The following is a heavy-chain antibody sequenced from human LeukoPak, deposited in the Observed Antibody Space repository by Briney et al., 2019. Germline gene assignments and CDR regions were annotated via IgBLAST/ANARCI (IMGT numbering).Heavy chain of an antibody. CDR2: IIPIFGTA. CDR1: GGTFSSYA. CDR3: ARGILTGYYAYYFDY. J-gene: IGHJ4*02. V-gene: IGHV1-69*13. D-gene: IGHD3-9*01. Sequence: SVKVSCKASGGTFSSYAISWVRQPPGQGLEWMGGIIPIFGTANYAQKFQGRVTITADESTSTAYMELSSLRSEDTAVYYCARGILTGYYAYYFDYWGQGTLVTVSS.